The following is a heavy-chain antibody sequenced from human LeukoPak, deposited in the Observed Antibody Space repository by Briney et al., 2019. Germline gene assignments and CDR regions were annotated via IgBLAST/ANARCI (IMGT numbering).Heavy chain of an antibody. CDR3: AKWERLNRVFF. J-gene: IGHJ4*02. CDR2: IYTGGNT. CDR1: GDSISSGSFY. V-gene: IGHV4-61*02. D-gene: IGHD1-26*01. Sequence: SETLSLTXTVSGDSISSGSFYWSWIGQPAGKGLEWIGRIYTGGNTNYNPSLQSRVAISIDTSKNQFSLKLSSVTAADTAVYYCAKWERLNRVFFWGQGTLVAVSS.